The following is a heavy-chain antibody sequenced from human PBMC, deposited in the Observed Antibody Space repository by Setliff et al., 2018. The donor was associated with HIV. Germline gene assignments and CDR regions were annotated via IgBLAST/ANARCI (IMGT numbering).Heavy chain of an antibody. J-gene: IGHJ4*02. CDR2: IYTSGNT. D-gene: IGHD3-22*01. CDR3: ARDPHYFDRSGYYSYFYFDY. CDR1: GGSISSSSYY. Sequence: SETLSLTCTVSGGSISSSSYYWSWIRQPAGKGLEWIGRIYTSGNTYYHPSLQSRVTISLDMSKDQFSLKVKSVTAADTAIYYCARDPHYFDRSGYYSYFYFDYWGQGMLVTVSS. V-gene: IGHV4-61*02.